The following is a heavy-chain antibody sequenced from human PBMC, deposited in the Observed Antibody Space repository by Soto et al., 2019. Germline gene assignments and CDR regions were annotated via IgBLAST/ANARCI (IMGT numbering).Heavy chain of an antibody. D-gene: IGHD6-13*01. CDR3: ARYRREAVAGYTLDN. CDR1: GGSISSNY. Sequence: SETLSLTCTVSGGSISSNYWTWIRQPPGKGLEWIGYVYNSGSTNYNPPLKSRVTISEDTSTRQFSLKVHSMTEADTAVYYCARYRREAVAGYTLDNWGQGMLVTVSS. J-gene: IGHJ4*02. V-gene: IGHV4-59*01. CDR2: VYNSGST.